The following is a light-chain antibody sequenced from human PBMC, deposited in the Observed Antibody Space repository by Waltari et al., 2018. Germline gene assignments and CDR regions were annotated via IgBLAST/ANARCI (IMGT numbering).Light chain of an antibody. CDR2: SAS. CDR1: QGISNS. Sequence: DIQMTQSPSSLSASVGDSVTITCRASQGISNSLAWFQQKPGKVPNLLIYSASTLESGVPSRFSGSGSGTDFTLTISGLQPEDVATYYCQKYNGDPPWTFGQGTKVEIK. J-gene: IGKJ1*01. CDR3: QKYNGDPPWT. V-gene: IGKV1-27*01.